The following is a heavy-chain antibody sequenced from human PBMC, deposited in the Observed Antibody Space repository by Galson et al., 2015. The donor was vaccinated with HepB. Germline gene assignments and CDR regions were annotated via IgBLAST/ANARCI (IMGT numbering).Heavy chain of an antibody. CDR2: INPNIVTT. D-gene: IGHD5-12*01. Sequence: SVKVSCKASGYTFTSYYIHWVRQAPGQGLEWMGMINPNIVTTTYTQKFQGRVTMIRDTSTSTVYMELSSLRSEDTAVYYCARSFRGLYSGYDLRAFDYWGQGTLVTVSS. CDR1: GYTFTSYY. V-gene: IGHV1-46*03. CDR3: ARSFRGLYSGYDLRAFDY. J-gene: IGHJ4*02.